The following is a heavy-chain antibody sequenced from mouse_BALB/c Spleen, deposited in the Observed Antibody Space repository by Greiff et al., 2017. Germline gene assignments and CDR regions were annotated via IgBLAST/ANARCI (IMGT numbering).Heavy chain of an antibody. CDR2: ILPGSGST. V-gene: IGHV1-9*01. D-gene: IGHD2-4*01. J-gene: IGHJ4*01. Sequence: QVQLKESGAELMKPGASVKISCKATGYTFSSYWIEWVKQRPGHGLEWIGEILPGSGSTNYNEKFKGKATFTADTSSNTAYMQLSSLTSEDSAVYYCARIKITTGPYYAMDYWGQGTSVTVSS. CDR1: GYTFSSYW. CDR3: ARIKITTGPYYAMDY.